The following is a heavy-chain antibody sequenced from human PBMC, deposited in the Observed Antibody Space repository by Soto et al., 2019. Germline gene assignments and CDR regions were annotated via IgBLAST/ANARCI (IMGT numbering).Heavy chain of an antibody. CDR1: GGSFSDYY. CDR2: INHTGST. V-gene: IGHV4-34*01. Sequence: PSETLSLTCTVYGGSFSDYYWSWIRQPPGKGLEWIGEINHTGSTNFNPSLERRVTISVDTSKNQFSLKLSSVTAADTAVYYCAKVRRHISLSWGQRTLVTVSS. D-gene: IGHD2-21*01. CDR3: AKVRRHISLS. J-gene: IGHJ5*02.